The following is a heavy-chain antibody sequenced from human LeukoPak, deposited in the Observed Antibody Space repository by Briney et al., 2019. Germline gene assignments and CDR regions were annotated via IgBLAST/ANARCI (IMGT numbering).Heavy chain of an antibody. CDR1: RYTFTSYD. J-gene: IGHJ4*02. D-gene: IGHD3-22*01. Sequence: GASVKVSCKASRYTFTSYDLNWVREAAGQGLAWVGWMNPNTGRTGFAQKFQGRLTMTRDTSISTAYMELSSLRCEGTAVYYCARLSQAPDYYSNGGYFYLGYWGQGTPVTVSS. V-gene: IGHV1-8*01. CDR2: MNPNTGRT. CDR3: ARLSQAPDYYSNGGYFYLGY.